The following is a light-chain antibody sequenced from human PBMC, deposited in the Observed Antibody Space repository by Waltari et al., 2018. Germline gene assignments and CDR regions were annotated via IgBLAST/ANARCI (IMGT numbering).Light chain of an antibody. J-gene: IGKJ1*01. CDR3: QKYERLPAT. CDR1: QSVSRA. V-gene: IGKV3-20*01. Sequence: EIVLTQSPGTLSLSPGETATLPCRASQSVSRALVWYQQKPGQAPRLLIYEASRRAPGIPDRFSGSGSGTDFSLTISRLEPEDFAVYYCQKYERLPATFGQGTKVEIK. CDR2: EAS.